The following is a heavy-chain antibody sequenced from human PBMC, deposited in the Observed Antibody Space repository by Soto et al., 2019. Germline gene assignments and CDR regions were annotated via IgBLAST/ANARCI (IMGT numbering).Heavy chain of an antibody. J-gene: IGHJ4*02. CDR2: ISAYNGNK. Sequence: QVQLVQSGGEVKKPGASVEVSCRTSGYMFTTYGMSWVRQAPGQGLEWMAWISAYNGNKKYAQKFHGRVTMTTDTSTSTVSMELRNLTSDDTGTYFCARTGGGMAARPLEYWGQGTLVTVSS. D-gene: IGHD6-6*01. V-gene: IGHV1-18*04. CDR3: ARTGGGMAARPLEY. CDR1: GYMFTTYG.